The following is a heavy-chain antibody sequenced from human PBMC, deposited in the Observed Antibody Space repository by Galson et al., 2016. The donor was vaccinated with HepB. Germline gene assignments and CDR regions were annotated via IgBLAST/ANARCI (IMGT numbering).Heavy chain of an antibody. V-gene: IGHV1-46*01. CDR1: GYTFTNYY. J-gene: IGHJ6*02. D-gene: IGHD2-2*03. CDR3: ARGGYCSSNSCYFYYGMDV. Sequence: SVKVSCKASGYTFTNYYLHWVRQAPGQGLEWMGIINPSGLSTNYAQKFQGRVTMTRDTSTSTVYMELSSLRSEDTAVYYCARGGYCSSNSCYFYYGMDVWGQGTTGTVSS. CDR2: INPSGLST.